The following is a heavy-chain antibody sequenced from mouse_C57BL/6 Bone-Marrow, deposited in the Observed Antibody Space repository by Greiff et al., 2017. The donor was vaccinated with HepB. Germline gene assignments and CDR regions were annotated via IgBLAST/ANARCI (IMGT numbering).Heavy chain of an antibody. CDR2: ISSGGSYT. CDR3: ANSVVAPYYAMDY. V-gene: IGHV5-6*01. D-gene: IGHD1-1*01. CDR1: GFTFSSYG. Sequence: EVKLVESGGDLVKPGGSLKLSCAASGFTFSSYGMSWVRQTPDKRLEWVATISSGGSYTYYPDSVKGRFTISSDNAKNTLYLQMSSLKSEDTAMYYCANSVVAPYYAMDYWGQGTSVTVSS. J-gene: IGHJ4*01.